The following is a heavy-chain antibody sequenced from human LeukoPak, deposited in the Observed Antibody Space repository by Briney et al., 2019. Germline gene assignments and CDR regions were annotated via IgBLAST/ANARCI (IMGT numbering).Heavy chain of an antibody. CDR1: GYTFTDYY. CDR2: INPNSGGT. V-gene: IGHV1-2*02. J-gene: IGHJ3*02. CDR3: ARTYYDILTGYLDAFDI. Sequence: GASVKVSCKASGYTFTDYYLHWVRQAPGQGLEWMGWINPNSGGTNYAQKFQGRVTMTRDTSISTAYMELSRLRSDDTAVYYCARTYYDILTGYLDAFDIWGQGTMVTVSS. D-gene: IGHD3-9*01.